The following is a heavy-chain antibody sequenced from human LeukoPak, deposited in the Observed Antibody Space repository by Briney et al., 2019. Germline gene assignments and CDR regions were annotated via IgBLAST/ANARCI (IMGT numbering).Heavy chain of an antibody. D-gene: IGHD1-1*01. CDR2: IIPIFGTA. CDR1: GGTFSSYA. Sequence: SVKVSCKAFGGTFSSYAISWVRQAPGQGLEWMGRIIPIFGTANYAQKFQGRVTITTDESTSTAYMELSSLRSEDTAVYYCARVGRPLAPDYWGQGTLLTVSS. CDR3: ARVGRPLAPDY. J-gene: IGHJ4*02. V-gene: IGHV1-69*05.